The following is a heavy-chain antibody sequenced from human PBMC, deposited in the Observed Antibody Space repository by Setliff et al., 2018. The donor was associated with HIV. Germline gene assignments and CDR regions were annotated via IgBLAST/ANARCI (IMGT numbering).Heavy chain of an antibody. Sequence: GGSLRLSCAASGFTFRNYDMNWVRQAPGKGLEFVAYINQDGSEKYFLDSVKGRFTISRDNAKNSLFLQIGTLTAEDTAVYYCVRHVGTQFDSWGQGALVTVSS. CDR3: VRHVGTQFDS. CDR1: GFTFRNYD. CDR2: INQDGSEK. D-gene: IGHD7-27*01. J-gene: IGHJ4*02. V-gene: IGHV3-7*01.